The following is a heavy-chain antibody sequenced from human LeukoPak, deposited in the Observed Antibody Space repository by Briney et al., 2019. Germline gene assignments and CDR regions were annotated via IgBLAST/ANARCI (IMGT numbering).Heavy chain of an antibody. Sequence: GGSLRLSCAASGFTFSGYEMNWVRQAPGKGLEWVSYISTSGSTIYYADSVKGRFTISRDNAKNSLYLQMNSLRAEDTAVYYCARDPSGSYFDYWGQGTLVTVSP. V-gene: IGHV3-48*03. CDR1: GFTFSGYE. CDR3: ARDPSGSYFDY. CDR2: ISTSGSTI. J-gene: IGHJ4*02. D-gene: IGHD2-15*01.